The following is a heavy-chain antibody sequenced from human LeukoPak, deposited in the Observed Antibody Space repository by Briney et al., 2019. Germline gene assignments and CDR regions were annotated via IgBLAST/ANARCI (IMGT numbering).Heavy chain of an antibody. D-gene: IGHD6-13*01. V-gene: IGHV3-21*01. CDR2: ISSSSSYI. CDR3: ARAISSSWAGRDYGMDV. Sequence: PGGSLRLSCAASGFTFSSYSMNWVRQAPGKGLEWVSSISSSSSYIYYADSVKGRFTIYRDNAKNSLYLQMNSLRAEDTAVYYCARAISSSWAGRDYGMDVWGQGTTVTVSS. CDR1: GFTFSSYS. J-gene: IGHJ6*02.